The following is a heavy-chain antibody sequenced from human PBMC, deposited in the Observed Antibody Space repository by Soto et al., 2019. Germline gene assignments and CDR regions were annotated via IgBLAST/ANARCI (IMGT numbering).Heavy chain of an antibody. Sequence: QMQLVQSGAEVKRPGASVRVSCKSSGYTFTSFYIHWVRQAPGQGLEWMGMISPSGHTTTYPQKFQGRVTMTRDTSTSTLYMELSNLRSDDTAIYYCARHFGMVKDYYYYYGMDVWGQGTTVTVSS. CDR3: ARHFGMVKDYYYYYGMDV. D-gene: IGHD3-3*01. CDR2: ISPSGHTT. V-gene: IGHV1-46*01. CDR1: GYTFTSFY. J-gene: IGHJ6*02.